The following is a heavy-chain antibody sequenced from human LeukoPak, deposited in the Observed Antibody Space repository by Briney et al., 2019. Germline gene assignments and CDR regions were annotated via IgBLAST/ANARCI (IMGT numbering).Heavy chain of an antibody. V-gene: IGHV4-61*02. D-gene: IGHD4-23*01. Sequence: SETLSLTCTVSGGSISSGSYYWSWIRQPAGKGLEWIGRIYTSGSTNYNPSLKSRVTISVDTSKNQFSLKLNSVTAADTAVYYCARDYGGSSPFDYWGQGTLVTVSS. J-gene: IGHJ4*02. CDR1: GGSISSGSYY. CDR3: ARDYGGSSPFDY. CDR2: IYTSGST.